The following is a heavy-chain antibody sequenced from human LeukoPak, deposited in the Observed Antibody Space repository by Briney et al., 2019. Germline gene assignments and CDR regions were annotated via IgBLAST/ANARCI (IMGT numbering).Heavy chain of an antibody. Sequence: KASETLSLTCTVSGGSISSYYWSWIRQPPGKGLEWIGYIYYSGSTNYNPSLKSRVTISVDTSKNQFSLKLSSVTAADTAVYYCARDHVDRALDPPLWYFDLWGRGTLVTVSS. D-gene: IGHD5-18*01. CDR2: IYYSGST. J-gene: IGHJ2*01. CDR3: ARDHVDRALDPPLWYFDL. CDR1: GGSISSYY. V-gene: IGHV4-59*01.